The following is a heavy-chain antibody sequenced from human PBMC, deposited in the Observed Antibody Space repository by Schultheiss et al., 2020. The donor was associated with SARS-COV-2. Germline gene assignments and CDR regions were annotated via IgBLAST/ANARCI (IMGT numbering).Heavy chain of an antibody. CDR3: ARQTTVTANWFDP. J-gene: IGHJ5*02. D-gene: IGHD4-11*01. CDR1: GGSFSGYY. V-gene: IGHV4-34*01. CDR2: IYYSGST. Sequence: SQTLSLTCAVYGGSFSGYYWSWIRQPPGKGLEWIGSIYYSGSTYYNPSLKSRVIISVDTSKNQFSLKLSSVTAADTAVYYCARQTTVTANWFDPWGQGTLVTVSS.